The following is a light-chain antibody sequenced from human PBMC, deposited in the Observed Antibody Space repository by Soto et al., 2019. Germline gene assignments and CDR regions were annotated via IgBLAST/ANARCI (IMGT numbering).Light chain of an antibody. V-gene: IGLV2-14*01. Sequence: SALTLPASLSGSPGQSITISCTGTSSDVGGYNYVSWYQQHPGKAPKLMIYEVSNRPSGVSNRFSGSKSGNTASLTISGLQAEDEADYYCSSYTSSTPYVFGTGTKVTVL. CDR3: SSYTSSTPYV. CDR1: SSDVGGYNY. CDR2: EVS. J-gene: IGLJ1*01.